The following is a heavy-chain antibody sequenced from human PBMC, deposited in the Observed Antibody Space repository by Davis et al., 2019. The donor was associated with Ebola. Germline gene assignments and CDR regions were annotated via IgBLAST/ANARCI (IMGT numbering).Heavy chain of an antibody. J-gene: IGHJ4*02. D-gene: IGHD1-26*01. CDR3: ARGWQWELTPGG. V-gene: IGHV1-18*01. Sequence: AASVKVSCKASGGTFSSYAISWVRQAPGQGLEWMGWISAYNGNTNYAQKLQGRVTMTTDTSTSTAYMELRSLRSEDTAVYYCARGWQWELTPGGWGQGTLVTVSS. CDR2: ISAYNGNT. CDR1: GGTFSSYA.